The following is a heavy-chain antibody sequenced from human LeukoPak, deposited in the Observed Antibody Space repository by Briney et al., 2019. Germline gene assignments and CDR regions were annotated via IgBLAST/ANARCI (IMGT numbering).Heavy chain of an antibody. CDR1: GYSLSNYW. D-gene: IGHD3-16*02. Sequence: GESLTISCNGPGYSLSNYWIGWVRQMPGKGLEWMGIMYPGDSDTTYKPSFQGQVTISADKSISTAYLQWSSLKASDTAMYYCARSRAEKVPVWGSYRHHDAFDIWGQGTRVTVSS. CDR3: ARSRAEKVPVWGSYRHHDAFDI. J-gene: IGHJ3*02. V-gene: IGHV5-51*01. CDR2: MYPGDSDT.